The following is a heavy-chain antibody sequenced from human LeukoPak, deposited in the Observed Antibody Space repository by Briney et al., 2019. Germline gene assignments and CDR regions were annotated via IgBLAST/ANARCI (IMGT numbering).Heavy chain of an antibody. CDR3: ARDSSRAVVVPAATGGIYYYGMDV. Sequence: SETLSLTCTVSGGSISSGDYYWSWIRQPPGKGLEWIGYIYYSGSTYYNPSLKSRVTISVDTSKNQFSLKLSSVTAADTAVYYCARDSSRAVVVPAATGGIYYYGMDVWGQGTTVTVSS. D-gene: IGHD2-2*01. CDR2: IYYSGST. J-gene: IGHJ6*02. CDR1: GGSISSGDYY. V-gene: IGHV4-30-4*01.